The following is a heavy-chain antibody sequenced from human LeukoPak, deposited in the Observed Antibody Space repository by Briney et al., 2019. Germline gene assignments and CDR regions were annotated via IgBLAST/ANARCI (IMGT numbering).Heavy chain of an antibody. Sequence: PSETLSLTCAVSGGSISSSNWWSWVRQAPGKGLEWVSSISSSSSYIYYADSVKGRFTISRDNAKNSLYLQMNSLRAEDTAVYYCARKYYYDSSGYYYVVMSYYYYGMDVWGQGTTVTVSS. CDR2: ISSSSSYI. CDR3: ARKYYYDSSGYYYVVMSYYYYGMDV. J-gene: IGHJ6*02. D-gene: IGHD3-22*01. CDR1: GGSISSSN. V-gene: IGHV3-21*01.